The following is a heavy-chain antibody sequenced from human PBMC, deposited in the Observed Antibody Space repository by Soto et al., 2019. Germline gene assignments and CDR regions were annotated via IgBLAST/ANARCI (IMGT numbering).Heavy chain of an antibody. V-gene: IGHV3-23*01. CDR3: AKVNGYCSGGSCYLKSYYYYYYMDV. D-gene: IGHD2-15*01. CDR1: GFTFSSYA. CDR2: ISGSGGST. J-gene: IGHJ6*03. Sequence: GGSLRLSCAASGFTFSSYAMSWVRQAPGKGLEWVSAISGSGGSTYYADSVKGRFTISRDNSKNTLYLQMNSLRAEDTAVYYCAKVNGYCSGGSCYLKSYYYYYYMDVWGKGTTVTVSS.